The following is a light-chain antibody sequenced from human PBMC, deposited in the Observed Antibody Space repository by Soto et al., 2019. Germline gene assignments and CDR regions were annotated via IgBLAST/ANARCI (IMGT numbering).Light chain of an antibody. Sequence: QLVLTQSPSTSASLGASVKLTCTRTSGHTTYAITWHQQQPEKGPRYLMRVNIDGSHSKGEGIPDRFSGSSSGAARYLTISHLQSEDDADYYCETWGTGVHWVFGAGTKVTVL. J-gene: IGLJ3*02. CDR2: VNIDGSH. CDR1: SGHTTYA. V-gene: IGLV4-69*02. CDR3: ETWGTGVHWV.